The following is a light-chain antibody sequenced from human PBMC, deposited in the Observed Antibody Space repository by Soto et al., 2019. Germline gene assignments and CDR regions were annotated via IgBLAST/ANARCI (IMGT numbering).Light chain of an antibody. Sequence: EIVLTQSPATLSLSPGERATLSCRASQSVSSYLVWYQQKPGQAPRLLIFDAFNRATGIPARFSGSGSGTDFTLHISGLEPEDFAVYFCQQRSSWPLTIGGGTKVEIK. CDR1: QSVSSY. J-gene: IGKJ4*01. V-gene: IGKV3-11*01. CDR3: QQRSSWPLT. CDR2: DAF.